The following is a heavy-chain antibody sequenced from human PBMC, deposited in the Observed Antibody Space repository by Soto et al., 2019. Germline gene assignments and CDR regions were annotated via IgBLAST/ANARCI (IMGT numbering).Heavy chain of an antibody. J-gene: IGHJ6*02. Sequence: ASVKVSCKASGYTFTSYGIRWVRQAPGQGLEWMGWISAYNGNTNYAQKFQGRVTITADESTSTAYMELSSLRSEDTAVYYCARARGRYYDFWCGSRNSEHGMDVCGQGTTVTFSS. V-gene: IGHV1-18*01. CDR2: ISAYNGNT. CDR3: ARARGRYYDFWCGSRNSEHGMDV. CDR1: GYTFTSYG. D-gene: IGHD3-3*01.